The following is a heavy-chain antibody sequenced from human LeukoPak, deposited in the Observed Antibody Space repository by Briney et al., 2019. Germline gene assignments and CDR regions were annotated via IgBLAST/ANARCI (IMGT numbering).Heavy chain of an antibody. D-gene: IGHD6-13*01. V-gene: IGHV1-46*01. Sequence: GASVKVSCKASGYTFTNYYLHWVRQAPGQRLEWMGIIDLNDTWTRYLEKFQGRLTLTRDRLTSTVYMNLDSLRSDDTAVYYCARDERTAEGARDFDFWGQGTLVTVSS. CDR1: GYTFTNYY. CDR2: IDLNDTWT. J-gene: IGHJ4*02. CDR3: ARDERTAEGARDFDF.